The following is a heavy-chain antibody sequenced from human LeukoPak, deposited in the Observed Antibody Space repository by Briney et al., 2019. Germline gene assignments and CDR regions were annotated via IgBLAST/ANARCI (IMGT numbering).Heavy chain of an antibody. V-gene: IGHV5-51*01. CDR1: GYSFNTFY. D-gene: IGHD3-10*01. CDR2: IYPSDSET. Sequence: GESLKISCKGSGYSFNTFYIGWVRQTPETGLEWMGNIYPSDSETKYKPSFQGQITSSVDKAITTAYLHLSSLKASDTGMYYCARLIYYGSGRTYFFDSWGQGTLVTVSP. J-gene: IGHJ4*02. CDR3: ARLIYYGSGRTYFFDS.